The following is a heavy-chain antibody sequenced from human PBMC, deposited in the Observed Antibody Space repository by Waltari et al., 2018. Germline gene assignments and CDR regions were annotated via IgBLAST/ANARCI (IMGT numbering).Heavy chain of an antibody. Sequence: QVQLVQSGAEVKKHGASAKVSCKASGYTFTSFPLNWVRQAPGQRLECMGWINPANGDTKYSQDFQGRVTIVRDTSSSTSYMELNSLRSEDMAVYYGARGRVPEISSGWGNPFDIWGQGTMVTVSS. CDR3: ARGRVPEISSGWGNPFDI. J-gene: IGHJ3*02. CDR2: INPANGDT. V-gene: IGHV1-3*03. D-gene: IGHD6-19*01. CDR1: GYTFTSFP.